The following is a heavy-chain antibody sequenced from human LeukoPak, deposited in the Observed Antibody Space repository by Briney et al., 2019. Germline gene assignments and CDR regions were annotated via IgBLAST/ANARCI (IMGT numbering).Heavy chain of an antibody. J-gene: IGHJ4*02. CDR3: AKDTTHSGSYGIDY. V-gene: IGHV3-23*01. CDR1: GFTFSSYA. D-gene: IGHD1-26*01. Sequence: GGSLRLSCAASGFTFSSYAMNWVRQAPRKGMDWVSAINSGGINTYYADSVKGRFTVSRDNSKNTLYLQMNSLRVEDTAVYYCAKDTTHSGSYGIDYWGQGTLVTVSS. CDR2: INSGGINT.